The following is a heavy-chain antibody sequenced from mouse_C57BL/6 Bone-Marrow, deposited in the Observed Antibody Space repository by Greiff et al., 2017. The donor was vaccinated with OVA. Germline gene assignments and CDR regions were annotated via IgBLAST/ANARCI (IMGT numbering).Heavy chain of an antibody. V-gene: IGHV1-9*01. CDR2: ILPGSGST. D-gene: IGHD2-13*01. Sequence: QVQLQRSGAELMKPGASVKLSCKATGYTFTGYWIEWVKQRPGHGLEWIGEILPGSGSTYYNEKLKGKATFTADTSNNTAYMQLSSLTTEDSAMYYCARSKYRSDYEYFDVWGTGTTVTVSS. J-gene: IGHJ1*03. CDR3: ARSKYRSDYEYFDV. CDR1: GYTFTGYW.